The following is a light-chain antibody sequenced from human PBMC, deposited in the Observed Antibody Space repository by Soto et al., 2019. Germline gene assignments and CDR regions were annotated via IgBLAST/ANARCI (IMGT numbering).Light chain of an antibody. CDR3: QPYENLPT. J-gene: IGKJ5*01. V-gene: IGKV1-33*01. Sequence: DVKMTQSPSSLSASVGDRVTITCQASQNINNYLNWYQQKPGRAPKLLIYDASNLEAGVPSRFRGSGSGTDFTFTISRLQPEDIATYYCQPYENLPTFGQGTRLEIK. CDR1: QNINNY. CDR2: DAS.